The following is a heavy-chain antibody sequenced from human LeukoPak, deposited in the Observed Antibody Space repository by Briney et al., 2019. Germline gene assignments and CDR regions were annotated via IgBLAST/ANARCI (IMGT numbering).Heavy chain of an antibody. Sequence: ASVKVSCKASGYTFTSYGISWVRQAPGQGLEWMGWISAYNGNTNYAQKFQGRVTMTRDTSISTAYMELSRLRSDDTAVYYCARGPSNSGYDGAGYSSSWYPPGFLLDWGQGTLVTVSS. J-gene: IGHJ4*02. D-gene: IGHD6-13*01. V-gene: IGHV1-18*01. CDR1: GYTFTSYG. CDR3: ARGPSNSGYDGAGYSSSWYPPGFLLD. CDR2: ISAYNGNT.